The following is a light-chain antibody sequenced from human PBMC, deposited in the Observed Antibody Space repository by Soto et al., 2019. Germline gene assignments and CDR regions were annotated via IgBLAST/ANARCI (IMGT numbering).Light chain of an antibody. CDR2: DAS. CDR1: QSINRW. J-gene: IGKJ4*01. Sequence: DIQMTQSPSSLSASVGDRDTITSRASQSINRWLAWYQQRPGKVPKLLIYDASTLQSGVRSRFSRSGYGTEFTLTISSLQPDDFATYYCQQFNCYPLTFGGGITA. CDR3: QQFNCYPLT. V-gene: IGKV1-5*01.